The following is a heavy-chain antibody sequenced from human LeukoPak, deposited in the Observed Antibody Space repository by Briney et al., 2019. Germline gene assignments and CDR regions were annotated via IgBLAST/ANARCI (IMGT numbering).Heavy chain of an antibody. V-gene: IGHV5-51*01. D-gene: IGHD3-9*01. CDR3: ARRHYEILTGYPFDY. CDR1: GSRFTSYW. Sequence: GESLKISCKGSGSRFTSYWIGWVRQMPGKGLGWMGIIYPGDSDTRYSPSFQGQVTISADKSISTAYLQWSSLKASDTAMYYCARRHYEILTGYPFDYWGQGTLVTVSS. CDR2: IYPGDSDT. J-gene: IGHJ4*02.